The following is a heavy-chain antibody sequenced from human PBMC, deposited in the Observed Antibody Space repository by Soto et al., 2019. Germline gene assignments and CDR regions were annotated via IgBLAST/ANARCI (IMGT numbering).Heavy chain of an antibody. CDR1: GGSISSSSYY. CDR2: IYYSGST. D-gene: IGHD5-12*01. J-gene: IGHJ4*02. V-gene: IGHV4-39*01. CDR3: ARLYMATITVDY. Sequence: SETLSLTCTVSGGSISSSSYYWGWIRQPPGKGLEWIGSIYYSGSTYYNPSLKSRVTISVDTSKNQFSLKLSSVTAADTAVYYCARLYMATITVDYWGQGTLVTVSS.